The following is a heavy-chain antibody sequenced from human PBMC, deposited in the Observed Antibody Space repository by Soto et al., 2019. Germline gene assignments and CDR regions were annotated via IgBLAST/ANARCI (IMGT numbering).Heavy chain of an antibody. CDR2: IDWDDDK. Sequence: SGPTLGNPTETLTLTCSFSGVSLSTSGMCVSWIPQPPGKALAWLAPIDWDDDKYYSTSLKTRLTISKDTSKNQVALTMTNMDPVDTATYYCARGTYYYDSSGYRNFDYWGQGTLVTVSS. V-gene: IGHV2-70*01. J-gene: IGHJ4*02. D-gene: IGHD3-22*01. CDR3: ARGTYYYDSSGYRNFDY. CDR1: GVSLSTSGMC.